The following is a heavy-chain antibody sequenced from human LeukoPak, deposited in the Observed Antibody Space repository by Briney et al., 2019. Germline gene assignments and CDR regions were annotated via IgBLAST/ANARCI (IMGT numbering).Heavy chain of an antibody. CDR1: GFTFSSYW. CDR2: ISSSSSTI. V-gene: IGHV3-48*01. J-gene: IGHJ6*03. CDR3: ARDPGDCSSTSCLPYYYYYYYMDV. D-gene: IGHD2-2*01. Sequence: PGGSLRLSCAASGFTFSSYWMSWVRQAPGKGLEWVSYISSSSSTIYYADSVKARFTISRDNAKNSLYLQMNSLRAEDTAVYYCARDPGDCSSTSCLPYYYYYYYMDVWGKGTTVTVSS.